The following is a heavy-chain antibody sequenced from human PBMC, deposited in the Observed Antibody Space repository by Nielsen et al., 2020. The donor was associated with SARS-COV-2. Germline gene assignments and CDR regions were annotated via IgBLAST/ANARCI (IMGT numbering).Heavy chain of an antibody. Sequence: GESLKISCAASGFTVSSNYMSWVRQAPGKGLQWVSIIYGSGTTDYADSVKGRFTISRDNSNNTLFLQMNSLRAEDTAVYYCAKTHGTLWGQGTLVTVSS. CDR1: GFTVSSNY. CDR3: AKTHGTL. CDR2: IYGSGTT. V-gene: IGHV3-53*01. J-gene: IGHJ4*02.